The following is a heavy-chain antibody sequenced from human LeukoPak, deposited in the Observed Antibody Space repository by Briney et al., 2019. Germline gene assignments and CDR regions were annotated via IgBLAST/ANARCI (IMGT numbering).Heavy chain of an antibody. CDR3: AKDQGIAVAGFVY. J-gene: IGHJ4*02. CDR1: GFTFSSYA. D-gene: IGHD6-19*01. CDR2: ISGSGGST. V-gene: IGHV3-23*01. Sequence: GGSLRLSCAASGFTFSSYAMSWVRQAPGKGLEWVSAISGSGGSTYYADSVEGRFTISRDNSKNTLYLQMNSLRAEDTAVYYCAKDQGIAVAGFVYWGQGTLVTVSS.